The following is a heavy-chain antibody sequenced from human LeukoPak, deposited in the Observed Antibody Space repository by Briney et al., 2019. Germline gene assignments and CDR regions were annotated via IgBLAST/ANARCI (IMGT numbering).Heavy chain of an antibody. CDR3: GSFPTMVQGVVTDY. CDR1: GFTLSSYS. J-gene: IGHJ4*02. CDR2: TSSSSSYI. V-gene: IGHV3-21*01. D-gene: IGHD3-10*01. Sequence: GGSLRLSCAASGFTLSSYSMNWVRQAPGKGLEWVSSTSSSSSYIYYADSVKGRFTISRDNAKNSLYLQMNSLRPEDTAVYYCGSFPTMVQGVVTDYWGQGTLVTVSS.